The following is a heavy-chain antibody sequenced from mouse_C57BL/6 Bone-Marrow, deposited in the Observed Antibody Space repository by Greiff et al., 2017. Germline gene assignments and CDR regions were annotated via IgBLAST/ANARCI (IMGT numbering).Heavy chain of an antibody. CDR1: GFNIKDDY. CDR3: SSLVGNYFDF. Sequence: VQLQQSGAELVRPGASVKLSCTASGFNIKDDYIHWVKQRPEQGLEWIGWIDPEIGDTEYASKFQGKATITSDTSSNTAYLQLSSLTSEDTAVYYCSSLVGNYFDFWGQGTPLTVAS. J-gene: IGHJ2*01. V-gene: IGHV14-4*01. CDR2: IDPEIGDT.